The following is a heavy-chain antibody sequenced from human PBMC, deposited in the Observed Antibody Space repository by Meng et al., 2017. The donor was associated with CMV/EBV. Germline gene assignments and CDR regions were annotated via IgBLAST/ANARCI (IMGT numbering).Heavy chain of an antibody. CDR3: ARGVIEMATRVGLRY. CDR2: IIPIFGTA. V-gene: IGHV1-69*12. D-gene: IGHD5-24*01. CDR1: GGTFSSYA. J-gene: IGHJ4*02. Sequence: VQLGQSGAEVEKPGFSGKVCCKASGGTFSSYAISWVRQAPGQGLEWMGGIIPIFGTANYAQKFQGRVTITADESTSTAYMELSSLRSEDTAVYYCARGVIEMATRVGLRYWGQGTLVTVSS.